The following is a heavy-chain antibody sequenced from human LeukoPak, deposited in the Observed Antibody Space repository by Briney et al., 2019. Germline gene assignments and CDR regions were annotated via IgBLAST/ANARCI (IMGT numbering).Heavy chain of an antibody. D-gene: IGHD1-26*01. Sequence: YLYHSGSTYYNPSLKSRVTISVDRSKNQFSLKLSSVTAADTAVYYCARDLVGTTTDAFDIWGQGTKVTVSS. CDR2: LYHSGST. CDR3: ARDLVGTTTDAFDI. V-gene: IGHV4-30-2*01. J-gene: IGHJ3*02.